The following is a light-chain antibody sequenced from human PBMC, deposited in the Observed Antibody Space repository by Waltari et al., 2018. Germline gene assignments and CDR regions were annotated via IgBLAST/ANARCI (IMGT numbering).Light chain of an antibody. CDR3: LQDYIYPWT. CDR1: QDIRNE. Sequence: AIQMTQSPSSLSASVGDRVTITCRASQDIRNEFGWYQQKPGKAPKLLISCASSLQSGVPSRFRGSGSGTDFTLTISSLQPDDFATYYCLQDYIYPWTFGQGTKVEV. J-gene: IGKJ1*01. CDR2: CAS. V-gene: IGKV1-6*01.